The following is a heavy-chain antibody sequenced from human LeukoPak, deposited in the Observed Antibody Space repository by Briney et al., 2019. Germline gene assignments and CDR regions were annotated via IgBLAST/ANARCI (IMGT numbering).Heavy chain of an antibody. D-gene: IGHD3-10*01. J-gene: IGHJ6*04. CDR1: GFTFSSYE. V-gene: IGHV3-48*03. Sequence: GGSLRLSCAASGFTFSSYEMNWVRQAPGKGLEWVSYISSSGSTIYYADSVKGRFTVSRDNAKNSLYLQMNSLKAEDTAVYYCARDYYGSGSYYNAGMDVWGKGTTVTVSS. CDR3: ARDYYGSGSYYNAGMDV. CDR2: ISSSGSTI.